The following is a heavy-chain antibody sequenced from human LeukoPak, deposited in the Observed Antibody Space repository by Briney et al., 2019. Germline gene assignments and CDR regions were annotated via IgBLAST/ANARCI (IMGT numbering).Heavy chain of an antibody. CDR2: ITTDSSSK. V-gene: IGHV3-48*03. CDR3: TREAGDPSYGMDV. D-gene: IGHD3-10*01. Sequence: PGWSLRLSCAASGFTFSSYEMNWFRQAPGKDLEWVSHITTDSSSKKYTDSVKGRFTISRDNAKNSLYLQMNSLRAEDTAVYYCTREAGDPSYGMDVWGQGNSVTVSS. J-gene: IGHJ6*02. CDR1: GFTFSSYE.